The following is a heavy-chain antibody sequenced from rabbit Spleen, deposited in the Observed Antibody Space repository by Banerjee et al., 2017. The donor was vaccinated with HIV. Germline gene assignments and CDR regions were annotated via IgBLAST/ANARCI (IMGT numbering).Heavy chain of an antibody. Sequence: QEQLVESGGGLVKPEGSLTLTCKGSGFDFSRYGVSWVRQAPGKGLEWIGYIDLVFGSTYYASWVNGRFTISSHNAQNTLYLQLTSLTAADTATYFCTRDDGSGHYIDGYFNLWGPGTLVTVS. CDR2: IDLVFGST. V-gene: IGHV1S47*01. CDR1: GFDFSRYG. D-gene: IGHD1-1*01. CDR3: TRDDGSGHYIDGYFNL. J-gene: IGHJ4*01.